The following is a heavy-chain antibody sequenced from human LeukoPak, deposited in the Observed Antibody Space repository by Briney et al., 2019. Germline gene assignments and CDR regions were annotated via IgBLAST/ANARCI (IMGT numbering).Heavy chain of an antibody. D-gene: IGHD6-6*01. V-gene: IGHV3-21*01. J-gene: IGHJ4*02. Sequence: PGGSLRLSCAASGFTFSSYSMNWVRQAPGKGLEWVSSISSSSSYIYYADSVKGRFTISRDNAKNSLYLQMNSLRAEDTAVYYCARDITGRAARLPGYEDYWGQGTLVTVSS. CDR1: GFTFSSYS. CDR3: ARDITGRAARLPGYEDY. CDR2: ISSSSSYI.